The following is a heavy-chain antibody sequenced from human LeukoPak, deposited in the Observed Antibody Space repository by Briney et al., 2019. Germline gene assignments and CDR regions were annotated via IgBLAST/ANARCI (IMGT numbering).Heavy chain of an antibody. D-gene: IGHD2-21*02. J-gene: IGHJ4*02. CDR1: GFTFSSYA. CDR3: AKTPRYCGGDCYSSPYYFDY. CDR2: ISGSGGST. V-gene: IGHV3-23*01. Sequence: PGGSLRLSCAASGFTFSSYAMSWVRQAPGKGLEWVSAISGSGGSTYYADSVKGRFTISRDNSKNTLYLQMNSLRAEDTAVYYCAKTPRYCGGDCYSSPYYFDYWGQGTLVTVSS.